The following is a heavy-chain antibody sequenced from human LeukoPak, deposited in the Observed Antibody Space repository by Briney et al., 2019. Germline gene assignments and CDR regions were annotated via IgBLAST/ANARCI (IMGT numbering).Heavy chain of an antibody. CDR3: ARDRIAAADYRPLHYYYHMDV. CDR2: ISYDGSNK. Sequence: GGSLRLSCAASGFTFSSYAMHWVRQAPGKGLEWVAVISYDGSNKYYADSVKGRFTISRDNSKNTLYLQMNSLRAEDTAVYYCARDRIAAADYRPLHYYYHMDVWGKGTTVTVSS. D-gene: IGHD6-13*01. CDR1: GFTFSSYA. J-gene: IGHJ6*03. V-gene: IGHV3-30*01.